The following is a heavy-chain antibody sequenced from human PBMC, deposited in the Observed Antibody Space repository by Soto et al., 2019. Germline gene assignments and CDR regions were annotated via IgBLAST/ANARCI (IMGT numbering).Heavy chain of an antibody. CDR1: GFTFSNAW. CDR3: TTEGQWLDLTYYYYYYMDV. D-gene: IGHD6-19*01. Sequence: PGGSLRLSCAASGFTFSNAWMSWVRQAPGKGLEWVGRIKSKTDGGTTDYAAPVKGRFTISRDDSKNTLYLQMNSLKTEDTAVYYCTTEGQWLDLTYYYYYYMDVWGKGTTVTVSS. V-gene: IGHV3-15*01. CDR2: IKSKTDGGTT. J-gene: IGHJ6*03.